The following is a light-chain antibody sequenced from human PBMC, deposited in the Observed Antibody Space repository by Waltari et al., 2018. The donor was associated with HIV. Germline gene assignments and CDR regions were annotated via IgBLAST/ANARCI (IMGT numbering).Light chain of an antibody. J-gene: IGLJ1*01. Sequence: SYELTQPPSVSVSPGQTARITCSGDALPKPYAYWYQQKPGQAPVLVIYKDNERPSGIPGRFSGSSSGTTVTLTISGVQTEDEADYYCQSADSTGTYPDVFGPGTKVTVL. V-gene: IGLV3-25*03. CDR3: QSADSTGTYPDV. CDR2: KDN. CDR1: ALPKPY.